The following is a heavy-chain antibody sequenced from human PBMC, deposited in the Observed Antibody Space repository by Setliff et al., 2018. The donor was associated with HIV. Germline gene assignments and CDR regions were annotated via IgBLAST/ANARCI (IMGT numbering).Heavy chain of an antibody. CDR1: GYIFSTFG. CDR3: ARAGAAETSHFDY. CDR2: IGAFNGNT. D-gene: IGHD2-15*01. V-gene: IGHV1-18*01. Sequence: ASVKVSCKASGYIFSTFGITWVRQAPGQGLECMGWIGAFNGNTHYPQNLQGRVTMTTDTSTRTAYMELRSLRSDDTAVYFCARAGAAETSHFDYWGQGTLVTVSS. J-gene: IGHJ4*02.